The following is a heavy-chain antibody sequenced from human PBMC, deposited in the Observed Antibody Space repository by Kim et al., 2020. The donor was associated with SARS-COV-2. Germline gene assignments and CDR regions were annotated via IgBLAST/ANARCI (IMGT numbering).Heavy chain of an antibody. CDR3: ARGRIQPTLYYYYYMDV. V-gene: IGHV4-34*01. J-gene: IGHJ6*03. CDR2: INHSGST. Sequence: SETLSLTCAVYGGSFSGYYWSWIRQPPGKGLEWIGEINHSGSTNYNPSLKSRVTISVDTSKNQFSLKLSSVTAADTAVYYCARGRIQPTLYYYYYMDVWGKGTTVTVSS. CDR1: GGSFSGYY. D-gene: IGHD5-18*01.